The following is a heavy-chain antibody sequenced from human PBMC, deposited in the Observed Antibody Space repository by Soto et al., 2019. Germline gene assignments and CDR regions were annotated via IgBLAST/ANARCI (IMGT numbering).Heavy chain of an antibody. D-gene: IGHD2-2*01. V-gene: IGHV1-69*06. CDR1: GGTFSSYA. CDR3: ASCSSTSCPSGYYYYGMDV. Sequence: QVQLVQSGAEVKKPGSSVKVSCKASGGTFSSYAISWVRQAPGQGLEWMGGIIPIVGTANYAQKFQGRVTITADKSTSTAYMELSSLRSEDTAVYYCASCSSTSCPSGYYYYGMDVWGQGTTVTVSS. J-gene: IGHJ6*02. CDR2: IIPIVGTA.